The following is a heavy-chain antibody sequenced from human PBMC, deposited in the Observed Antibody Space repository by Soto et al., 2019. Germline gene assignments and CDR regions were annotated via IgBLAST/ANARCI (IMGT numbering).Heavy chain of an antibody. V-gene: IGHV1-2*02. CDR1: GYTFSGFY. CDR3: ASAAVTGTAGLDF. J-gene: IGHJ4*02. D-gene: IGHD6-19*01. CDR2: INPNSGGP. Sequence: ASVKVSCKASGYTFSGFYMHWVRQAPGQGIEWMGWINPNSGGPKSAEKFQGRVTMTRDTSISTAYMELSRLTSDDTAVYYCASAAVTGTAGLDFWGQGTQVTVSS.